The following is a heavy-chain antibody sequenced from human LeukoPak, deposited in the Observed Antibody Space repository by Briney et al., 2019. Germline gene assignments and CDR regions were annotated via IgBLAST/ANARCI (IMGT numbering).Heavy chain of an antibody. CDR2: INWNGGST. J-gene: IGHJ4*02. D-gene: IGHD6-19*01. CDR3: ARDPALYSGWEYFDY. CDR1: GFTFDDYG. V-gene: IGHV3-20*04. Sequence: PGGSLRLSCAASGFTFDDYGMSWVRQAPGKGLEWVSGINWNGGSTGYADSVKGRFTISRDNAKNSLYLQMNSLRAEDTALYYCARDPALYSGWEYFDYWGQGTLVTVSS.